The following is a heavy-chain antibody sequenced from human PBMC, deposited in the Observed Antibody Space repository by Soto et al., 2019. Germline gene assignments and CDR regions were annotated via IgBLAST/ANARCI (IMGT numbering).Heavy chain of an antibody. D-gene: IGHD1-26*01. CDR1: GFTVSSNY. J-gene: IGHJ3*02. CDR2: IYSGGST. V-gene: IGHV3-66*01. CDR3: ARDRWGATCAFDI. Sequence: EMQLVESGGGLVQPGGSLRLSCAASGFTVSSNYMSWVRQAPGKGLEWVSVIYSGGSTYYADSVKGGFTISRANSTNTLYLQMNSLRAEDTAVYYCARDRWGATCAFDIWGQGTMVTVSS.